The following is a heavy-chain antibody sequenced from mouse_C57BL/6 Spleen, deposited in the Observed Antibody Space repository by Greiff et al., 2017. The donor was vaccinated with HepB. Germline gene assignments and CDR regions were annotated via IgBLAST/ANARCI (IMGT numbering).Heavy chain of an antibody. V-gene: IGHV1-82*01. J-gene: IGHJ4*01. CDR3: ARGGVGGDYYAMDY. CDR1: GYAFSSSW. D-gene: IGHD1-1*01. Sequence: VHLVESGPELVKPGASVKISCKASGYAFSSSWMNWVKQRPGKGLEWIGRIYPGDGDTNYNGKFKGKATLTADKSSSTAYMQLSSLTSEDSAVYFCARGGVGGDYYAMDYWGQGTSVTVSS. CDR2: IYPGDGDT.